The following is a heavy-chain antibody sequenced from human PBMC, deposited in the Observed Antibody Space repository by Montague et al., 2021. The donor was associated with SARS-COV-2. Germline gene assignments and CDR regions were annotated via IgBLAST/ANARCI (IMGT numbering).Heavy chain of an antibody. D-gene: IGHD2-15*01. V-gene: IGHV4-59*01. CDR1: GLSISSSY. J-gene: IGHJ4*02. Sequence: SETLSLTCTVSGLSISSSYWSWIRQAPGKGLEWIGYIYDSESTNYNPSLQSRVTISVDTSKNQFSLKLSSLTTADTAVHYCARDGNRWSALRYWGQGTLVTVSS. CDR2: IYDSEST. CDR3: ARDGNRWSALRY.